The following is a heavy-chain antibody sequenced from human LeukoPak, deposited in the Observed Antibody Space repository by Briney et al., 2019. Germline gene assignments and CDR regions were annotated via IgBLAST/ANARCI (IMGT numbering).Heavy chain of an antibody. J-gene: IGHJ4*02. CDR2: IVGSGGST. Sequence: GASLRLSRAASGFTFSNYAMSWVRQAPGKGLEWVSAIVGSGGSTYYADSVKGRFTISRDNPKNTLYLQMNSLRAEDTAVYYCAKWGDYDILTGYYDSDYWGQGTLVTVSS. CDR1: GFTFSNYA. D-gene: IGHD3-9*01. V-gene: IGHV3-23*01. CDR3: AKWGDYDILTGYYDSDY.